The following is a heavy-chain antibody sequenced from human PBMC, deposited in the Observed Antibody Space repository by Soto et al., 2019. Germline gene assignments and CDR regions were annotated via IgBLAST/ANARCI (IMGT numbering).Heavy chain of an antibody. CDR3: AILPDCSSTSCYRTLDYYYGMDV. J-gene: IGHJ6*02. CDR1: GYTFTGYY. V-gene: IGHV1-2*02. D-gene: IGHD2-2*01. Sequence: ASVKVSCKASGYTFTGYYMHWVRQAPGQGLEWMGWINPNSGGTNYAQKFQGRVTMTRDTSISTAYMELSRLRSDDTAVYYCAILPDCSSTSCYRTLDYYYGMDVWGQGTPVTVSS. CDR2: INPNSGGT.